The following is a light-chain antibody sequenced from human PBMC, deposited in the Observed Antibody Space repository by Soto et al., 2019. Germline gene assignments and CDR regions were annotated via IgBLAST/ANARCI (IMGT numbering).Light chain of an antibody. Sequence: QAVVTQPPSVSGAPGQRVPLSCTGSSSNIGAGYDVHWYQQLPGTAPKLLIYGNSNRPSGVPDRFSGSKSGTSASLAITGLQAEDEADYYCQSYDSSLSGVVFGGGTKVTVL. J-gene: IGLJ2*01. CDR3: QSYDSSLSGVV. V-gene: IGLV1-40*01. CDR2: GNS. CDR1: SSNIGAGYD.